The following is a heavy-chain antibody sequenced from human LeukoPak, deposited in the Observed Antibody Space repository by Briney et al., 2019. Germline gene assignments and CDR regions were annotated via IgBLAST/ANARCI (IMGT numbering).Heavy chain of an antibody. V-gene: IGHV3-7*01. Sequence: GGSLRLSCAASGFTFSSYWMSWVRQAPGKGLEWVANIKQDGSEKYYVDSVKGRYTISRDNAKNSLYLQMNSLRAEDTAVYYCARDPYSSGWPSYYYYGMDVWGQGTTVTVSS. CDR3: ARDPYSSGWPSYYYYGMDV. CDR2: IKQDGSEK. D-gene: IGHD6-19*01. CDR1: GFTFSSYW. J-gene: IGHJ6*02.